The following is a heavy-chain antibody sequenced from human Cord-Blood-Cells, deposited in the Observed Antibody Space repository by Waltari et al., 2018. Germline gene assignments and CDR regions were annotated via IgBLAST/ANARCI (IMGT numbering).Heavy chain of an antibody. V-gene: IGHV3-21*01. CDR2: ISSSSSYR. D-gene: IGHD2-21*02. CDR1: GFTFSSYS. CDR3: ARDKGIVVVTADALDI. J-gene: IGHJ3*02. Sequence: EVQLVESGGGLVKPGGSLRLSCAASGFTFSSYSMNWVRQAPGKGLEWVSCISSSSSYRYYANSVKGRFTISRDKANNSLYLQMNSLRAEDTAVYYCARDKGIVVVTADALDIRGQRTMVTVS.